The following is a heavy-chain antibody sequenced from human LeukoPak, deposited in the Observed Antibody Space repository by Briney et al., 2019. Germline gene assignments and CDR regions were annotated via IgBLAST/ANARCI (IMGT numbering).Heavy chain of an antibody. D-gene: IGHD6-13*01. CDR3: AAGTAADY. Sequence: GGSLRLSCAASGFTFSSYSMNWVRQAPGKGLEWVSSISSSSYIYYADSVKGRFTISRDNAQNALFLQMNSLRVEDTAVYYCAAGTAADYWGQGTRVAVSS. CDR2: ISSSSYI. J-gene: IGHJ4*01. V-gene: IGHV3-21*04. CDR1: GFTFSSYS.